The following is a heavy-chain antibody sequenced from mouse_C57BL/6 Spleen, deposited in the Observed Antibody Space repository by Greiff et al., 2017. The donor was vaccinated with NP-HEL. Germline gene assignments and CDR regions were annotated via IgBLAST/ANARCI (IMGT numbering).Heavy chain of an antibody. J-gene: IGHJ2*01. CDR1: GYTFTDYE. D-gene: IGHD2-5*01. V-gene: IGHV1-15*01. Sequence: QVHVKKSGAELVRPGASVTLSCKASGYTFTDYEMHWVKQTPVHGLEWIGAIDPETGGTAYNQKFKGKAILTADKSSSTAYMELRSLTSEDSAVYYCTRYYSNYVDYWGQGTTLTVSS. CDR2: IDPETGGT. CDR3: TRYYSNYVDY.